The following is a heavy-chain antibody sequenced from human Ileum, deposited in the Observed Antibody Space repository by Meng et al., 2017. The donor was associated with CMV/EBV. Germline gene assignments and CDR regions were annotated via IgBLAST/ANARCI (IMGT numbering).Heavy chain of an antibody. J-gene: IGHJ4*02. V-gene: IGHV3-30*18. CDR2: ISFDGSNK. CDR3: AKVLKLLWFGGGTDS. CDR1: GFTFSSYA. Sequence: GFTFSSYAMHWVRQTPGKGLEWVAVISFDGSNKDYADSVKGRFTISRDNSKDTLYLQMNSLRTEDTAVYYCAKVLKLLWFGGGTDSWGQGTLVTVSS. D-gene: IGHD3-10*01.